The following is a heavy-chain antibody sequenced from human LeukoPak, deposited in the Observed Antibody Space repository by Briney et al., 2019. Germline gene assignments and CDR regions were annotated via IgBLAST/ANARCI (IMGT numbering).Heavy chain of an antibody. J-gene: IGHJ4*02. CDR2: INPNSGGT. V-gene: IGHV1-2*06. CDR1: GYTFTGYS. Sequence: ASLKVSCKASGYTFTGYSMHWVRQAPGQGLEWMGRINPNSGGTNYAKTFQGRVTMTRDTSISTAYMELSRLRSDVSAVYYCASYHDYGGNPDYWGQGTLVTVSS. CDR3: ASYHDYGGNPDY. D-gene: IGHD4-23*01.